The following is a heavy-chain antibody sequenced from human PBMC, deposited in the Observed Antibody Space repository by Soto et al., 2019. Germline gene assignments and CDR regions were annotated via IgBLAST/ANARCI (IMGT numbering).Heavy chain of an antibody. Sequence: QVQLVQSGAEVKKPGASVKVSCKASGYTFTNFGISWVRQAPGQGLEWMGWISAYNGNTNYAQNFQGRVTITADESTSTAYMELSSLRSDDTAIYYCVRVVAIPGYPDNWGQGTLVTVSS. CDR3: VRVVAIPGYPDN. J-gene: IGHJ4*02. D-gene: IGHD5-12*01. CDR1: GYTFTNFG. CDR2: ISAYNGNT. V-gene: IGHV1-18*01.